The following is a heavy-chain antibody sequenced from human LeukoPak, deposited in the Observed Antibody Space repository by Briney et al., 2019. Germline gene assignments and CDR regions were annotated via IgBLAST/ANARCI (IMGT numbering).Heavy chain of an antibody. V-gene: IGHV1-24*01. CDR3: TTVFPYSSSWPVDY. CDR1: GYTLTELS. J-gene: IGHJ4*02. D-gene: IGHD6-13*01. CDR2: FDPEDGET. Sequence: ASVKVSCKVSGYTLTELSMHWVRQAPGKGLEWMGGFDPEDGETIYAQKFQGGVTMTEDTSTDTAYMELSSLRSEDTAVYYCTTVFPYSSSWPVDYWGQGTLVTVSS.